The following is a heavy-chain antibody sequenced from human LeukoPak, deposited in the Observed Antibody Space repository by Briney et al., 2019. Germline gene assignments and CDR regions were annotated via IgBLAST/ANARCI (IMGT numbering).Heavy chain of an antibody. J-gene: IGHJ4*02. CDR2: IYYSGST. Sequence: PSETLSLTCTVSGGSISSYYWSWIRQPPGKGLEWIGYIYYSGSTNYKPSLKSRVTISVDTSKNQFSLNLSSVTAADTAVYYCARARGYSYGYPDYWGQGTLVTVSS. D-gene: IGHD5-18*01. V-gene: IGHV4-59*12. CDR3: ARARGYSYGYPDY. CDR1: GGSISSYY.